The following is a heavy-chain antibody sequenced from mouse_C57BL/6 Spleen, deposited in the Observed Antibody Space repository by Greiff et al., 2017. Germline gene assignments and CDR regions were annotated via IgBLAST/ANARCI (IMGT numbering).Heavy chain of an antibody. CDR3: TMGLGRDFDY. Sequence: QVQLQQSGPELVKPGASVKLSCKASGYTFTSYDINWVKQRPGPGLEWIGWIYPRDGSPKYNEKFKGKATLTVDTSSSTAYMELHSLTSEDAAVYFCTMGLGRDFDYWGQGTTLTVSS. J-gene: IGHJ2*01. V-gene: IGHV1-85*01. D-gene: IGHD4-1*01. CDR2: IYPRDGSP. CDR1: GYTFTSYD.